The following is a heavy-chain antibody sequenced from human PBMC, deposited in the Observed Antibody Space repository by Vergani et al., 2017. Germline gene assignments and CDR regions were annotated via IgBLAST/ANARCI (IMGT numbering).Heavy chain of an antibody. CDR3: ARDREYSSSWYYFDY. Sequence: VQLVQSGAEVKKPGSSVKVSCKASGGTFSSYTISWVRQAPGQGLEWMGRIIPILGIANYAQKFQGRVTITADKSTSTAYMELSSLRSEDTAVYYCARDREYSSSWYYFDYWGQGTLVTVSS. J-gene: IGHJ4*02. CDR1: GGTFSSYT. CDR2: IIPILGIA. V-gene: IGHV1-69*08. D-gene: IGHD6-13*01.